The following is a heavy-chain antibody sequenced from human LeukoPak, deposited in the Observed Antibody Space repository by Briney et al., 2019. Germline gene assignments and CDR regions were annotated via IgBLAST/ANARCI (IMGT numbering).Heavy chain of an antibody. D-gene: IGHD3-10*01. CDR3: ICDGSGSYYIADY. CDR1: GFTFCNAW. Sequence: GGSLRLSCAASGFTFCNAWISWVRQAPGEGLEWVGRIKSKTDGGTTDYAAPVKGRLTISRDDSKNTLYLQMNSLKTEDTAVYYCICDGSGSYYIADYWGQGTLVTVSS. V-gene: IGHV3-15*01. CDR2: IKSKTDGGTT. J-gene: IGHJ4*02.